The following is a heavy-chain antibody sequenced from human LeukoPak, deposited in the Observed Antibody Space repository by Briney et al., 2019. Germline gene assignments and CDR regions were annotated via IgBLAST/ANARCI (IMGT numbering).Heavy chain of an antibody. D-gene: IGHD6-19*01. CDR3: ASGEYSSGDDAFDI. V-gene: IGHV1-8*03. CDR1: GYTFTSYD. Sequence: ASVKVSCKASGYTFTSYDINWVRQATGQGLEWMGWMNPNSGNTGYAQKFQGRVTITRNTSISTAYMELSSLRSEDTAVYYCASGEYSSGDDAFDIWGQGTMVTVSS. CDR2: MNPNSGNT. J-gene: IGHJ3*02.